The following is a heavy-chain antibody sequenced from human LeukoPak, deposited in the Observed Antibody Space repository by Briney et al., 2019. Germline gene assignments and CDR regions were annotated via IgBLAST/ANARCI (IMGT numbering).Heavy chain of an antibody. CDR1: GGSVSSGNYY. CDR2: MYTSGST. CDR3: AGMIGYFDF. Sequence: PSQTLSLTCTVSGGSVSSGNYYWSWIRQPAGKRRYLIGRMYTSGSTHYNPSLKRRVTISRDPSPNPFSLKLTSVTAADTAVYYCAGMIGYFDFWGQGTLVPVSS. D-gene: IGHD3-16*01. V-gene: IGHV4-61*02. J-gene: IGHJ4*02.